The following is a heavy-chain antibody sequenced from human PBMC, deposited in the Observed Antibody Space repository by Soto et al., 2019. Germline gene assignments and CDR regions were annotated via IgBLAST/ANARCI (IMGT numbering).Heavy chain of an antibody. CDR1: GGSISSSSYY. CDR3: ASPYYYDSSGYYYEVMGAFDI. J-gene: IGHJ3*02. CDR2: IYYRGST. V-gene: IGHV4-39*01. Sequence: QLQLQESGPGLVKPSETLSLTCTVSGGSISSSSYYWGWIRQPPGKGLEWIGSIYYRGSTYYNPSLKSRVTISVDTSKNQFSLKLSSVTAADTAVYYCASPYYYDSSGYYYEVMGAFDIWGQGTMVTVSS. D-gene: IGHD3-22*01.